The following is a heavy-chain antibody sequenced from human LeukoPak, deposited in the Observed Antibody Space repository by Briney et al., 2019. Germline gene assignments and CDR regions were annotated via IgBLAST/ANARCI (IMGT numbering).Heavy chain of an antibody. CDR3: ARILLYHGLWYFDL. V-gene: IGHV3-7*01. Sequence: GGSLRLSCAASGFTPCSYWMSWVRQAPGKGLEWVANIKQDGSEKYYVDSVKGRFTISRDNAKNSLYLQMNSLRAEDTAVYYCARILLYHGLWYFDLWGRGTLVTVSS. D-gene: IGHD2/OR15-2a*01. CDR2: IKQDGSEK. CDR1: GFTPCSYW. J-gene: IGHJ2*01.